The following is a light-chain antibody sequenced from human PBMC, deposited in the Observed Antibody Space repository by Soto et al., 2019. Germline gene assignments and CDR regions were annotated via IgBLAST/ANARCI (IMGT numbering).Light chain of an antibody. Sequence: EIVLAQPPGTLSLSPGERATLSCRASQSVSSNNLAWYQQKPGQPPRLLIYGASSRATGIPDRFSGSGSGTDFTLTISRLEPEDFAVYYCQQYGSSPLTFGGGTKVEIK. CDR3: QQYGSSPLT. J-gene: IGKJ4*01. CDR1: QSVSSNN. CDR2: GAS. V-gene: IGKV3-20*01.